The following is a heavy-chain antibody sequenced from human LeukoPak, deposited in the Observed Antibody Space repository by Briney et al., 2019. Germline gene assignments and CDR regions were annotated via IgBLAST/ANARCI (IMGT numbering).Heavy chain of an antibody. Sequence: SETLSLTCTVSGGSISSYYWSWIRRPPGKGLEWIGYIYYSGSTNYNPSLKSRVTISVDTSKNQFSLKLSSVTAADTAVYYCARIYYDILTGPAFDYWGQGTLVTVSS. CDR2: IYYSGST. CDR3: ARIYYDILTGPAFDY. V-gene: IGHV4-59*01. J-gene: IGHJ4*02. D-gene: IGHD3-9*01. CDR1: GGSISSYY.